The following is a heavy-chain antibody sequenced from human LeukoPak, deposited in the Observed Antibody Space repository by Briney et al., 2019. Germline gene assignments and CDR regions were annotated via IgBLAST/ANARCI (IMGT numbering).Heavy chain of an antibody. D-gene: IGHD1-26*01. Sequence: GGSLRLSCAASGFTFDDYAMHWVRQAPGKGLEWVSGISWNSGSIGYADSVKGRFTISRDNAKNSLYLQMNSLRAEDTALYYCAKGLGAMISGFDYWGQGTLVTVSS. V-gene: IGHV3-9*01. J-gene: IGHJ4*02. CDR3: AKGLGAMISGFDY. CDR1: GFTFDDYA. CDR2: ISWNSGSI.